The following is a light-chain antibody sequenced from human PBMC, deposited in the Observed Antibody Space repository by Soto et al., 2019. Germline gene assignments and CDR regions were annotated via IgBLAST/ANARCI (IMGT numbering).Light chain of an antibody. V-gene: IGKV1-39*01. J-gene: IGKJ1*01. CDR2: TAS. Sequence: DIQMTQSPSSLSASVGDGVTITCRASQSINTYLTWYQHKPGRAPQLLIYTASILQSGVPSRFRGSGSGRAFTLSITSLQPEDCATYYCHQSYSVPRTFGQGTQVE. CDR1: QSINTY. CDR3: HQSYSVPRT.